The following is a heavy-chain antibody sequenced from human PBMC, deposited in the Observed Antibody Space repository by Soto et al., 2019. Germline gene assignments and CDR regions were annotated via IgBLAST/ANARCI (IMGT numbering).Heavy chain of an antibody. CDR3: AKVRVLLWFGDYGMDV. CDR1: GFTFSSYA. V-gene: IGHV3-23*01. CDR2: ISGSGGST. J-gene: IGHJ6*02. Sequence: EVQLLESGGGLVQPGGSLRLSCAASGFTFSSYAMSWVRQAPGKGLEWVTAISGSGGSTYYADSVKGRFTISRDNSKNTLYLQMNSLRAEDTAVYYCAKVRVLLWFGDYGMDVWGQGTTVTVSS. D-gene: IGHD3-10*01.